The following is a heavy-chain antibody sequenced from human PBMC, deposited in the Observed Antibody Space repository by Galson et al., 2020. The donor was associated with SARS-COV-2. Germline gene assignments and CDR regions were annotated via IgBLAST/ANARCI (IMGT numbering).Heavy chain of an antibody. CDR2: IKKDGNEK. Sequence: GGSLRLSCVASGFSIANYWINWVRQAPGKGLEWVVNIKKDGNEKYYVDAVKGRFTISRDNAKNSVFLQMNSLRVEDTGVYYCRVGHYSGLDWGQGTLVTVSS. CDR3: RVGHYSGLD. V-gene: IGHV3-7*01. J-gene: IGHJ4*02. D-gene: IGHD4-4*01. CDR1: GFSIANYW.